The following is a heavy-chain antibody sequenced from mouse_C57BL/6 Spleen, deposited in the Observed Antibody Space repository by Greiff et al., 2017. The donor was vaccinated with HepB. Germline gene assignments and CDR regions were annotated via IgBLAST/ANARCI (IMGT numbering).Heavy chain of an antibody. J-gene: IGHJ2*01. D-gene: IGHD1-1*01. CDR2: IGPGSGST. Sequence: QVQLKQSGAELVKPGASVKISCKASGHTFTDYYINWVKQRPGQGLEWIGKIGPGSGSTYYNEKFKGKATLTAHKSSSTAYLQLSSLTSEDSAVYFCARKGGYYPVGYYFDYWGQGTTLTVSS. CDR3: ARKGGYYPVGYYFDY. V-gene: IGHV1-77*01. CDR1: GHTFTDYY.